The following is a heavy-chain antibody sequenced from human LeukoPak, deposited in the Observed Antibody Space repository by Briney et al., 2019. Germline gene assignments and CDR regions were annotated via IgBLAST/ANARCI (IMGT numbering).Heavy chain of an antibody. CDR2: IYYSRST. Sequence: PXGKXXEWIGYIYYSRSTNYNPSLKSQVTISVDTSKNQFSLKLSSVTAADTAVYYCARDPSGNWFDPWGQGTLVTVSS. CDR3: ARDPSGNWFDP. D-gene: IGHD3-10*01. J-gene: IGHJ5*02. V-gene: IGHV4-59*01.